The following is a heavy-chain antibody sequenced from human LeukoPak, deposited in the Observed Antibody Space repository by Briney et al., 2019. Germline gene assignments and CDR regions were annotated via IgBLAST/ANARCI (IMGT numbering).Heavy chain of an antibody. D-gene: IGHD6-19*01. Sequence: ASVKVSCKASNYTSTSYGISWVRQAPGQGLEWMAWINAYNGDTNYAQKLQGRVTLTTDTSTSTAYMELRSLRSDDTAVYYCARDEGAVAEGLDYWGQGTLVTVSS. CDR3: ARDEGAVAEGLDY. V-gene: IGHV1-18*01. CDR2: INAYNGDT. CDR1: NYTSTSYG. J-gene: IGHJ4*02.